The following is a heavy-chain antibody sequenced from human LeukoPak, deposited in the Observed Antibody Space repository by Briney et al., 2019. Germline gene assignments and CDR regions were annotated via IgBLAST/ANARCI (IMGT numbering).Heavy chain of an antibody. CDR3: AKDRPNYYGTNGHYYRRDGDC. D-gene: IGHD3-22*01. CDR2: TSSSGETT. Sequence: GGSLRLSCVASGFTYRRYAMIWVRQAAGKGLECVSSTSSSGETTYYADSVKGRFTIPRDNSRNTLYLQMKSPRAEETGVYYCAKDRPNYYGTNGHYYRRDGDCWGQGTLVTVSS. J-gene: IGHJ4*02. V-gene: IGHV3-23*01. CDR1: GFTYRRYA.